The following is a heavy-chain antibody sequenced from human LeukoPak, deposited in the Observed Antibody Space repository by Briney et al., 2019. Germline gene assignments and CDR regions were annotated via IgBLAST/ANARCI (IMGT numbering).Heavy chain of an antibody. CDR1: GGSLSSSGLY. CDR2: IHYSGST. V-gene: IGHV4-39*01. J-gene: IGHJ4*02. CDR3: ARSSQESMIFDY. D-gene: IGHD3-22*01. Sequence: PSETLSLTCTVSGGSLSSSGLYWGWIRQPPGKGLEWIGSIHYSGSTYYNPSLKSRVTISVDTSKNQFSLKLSSVTAADTAVYYCARSSQESMIFDYWGQGTLVTVSS.